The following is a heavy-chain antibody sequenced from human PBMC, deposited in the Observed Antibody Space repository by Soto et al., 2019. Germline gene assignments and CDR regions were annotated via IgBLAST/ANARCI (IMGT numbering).Heavy chain of an antibody. J-gene: IGHJ4*02. Sequence: EVHLLESGGGLVQPGGSLRLSCAASGFSFTSYAMMWVRQAPAKGLEWVSVISSSGGSSYFADSVKGRFTISRDNSKNMLYLGMNSLRAEDTAIYFCAKGSIEYSASIDYWGQGTLVIVSS. D-gene: IGHD5-12*01. CDR1: GFSFTSYA. CDR3: AKGSIEYSASIDY. V-gene: IGHV3-23*01. CDR2: ISSSGGSS.